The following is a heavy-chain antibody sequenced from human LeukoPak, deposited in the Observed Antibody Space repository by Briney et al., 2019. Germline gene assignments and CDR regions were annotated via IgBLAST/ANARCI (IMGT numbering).Heavy chain of an antibody. CDR2: IQQDGTEK. CDR1: GFTFNYYW. CDR3: ARVRKLRTRGVMDPLDY. Sequence: PGGSLRLSCAASGFTFNYYWLTGVRQAPGKGLEWVANIQQDGTEKYYVDSVKGRFTISRDNAKNSLYLQMNSLRAEDTAVYYCARVRKLRTRGVMDPLDYWGQGTLVTVSS. D-gene: IGHD3-10*01. J-gene: IGHJ4*02. V-gene: IGHV3-7*01.